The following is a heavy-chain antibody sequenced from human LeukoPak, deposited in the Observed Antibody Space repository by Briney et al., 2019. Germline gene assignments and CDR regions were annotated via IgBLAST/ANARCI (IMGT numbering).Heavy chain of an antibody. CDR3: AKSRDGYLFDY. V-gene: IGHV3-30*02. CDR2: IQNDGTNK. CDR1: GFTFSSYG. Sequence: PGGSLRLSCAASGFTFSSYGMHWVRQAPGKGLEQVAFIQNDGTNKYYADSVKGRFTISRDNSKNTLYLQMNSLRAEDTAVYYCAKSRDGYLFDYWGQGTLVTVSS. D-gene: IGHD5-24*01. J-gene: IGHJ4*02.